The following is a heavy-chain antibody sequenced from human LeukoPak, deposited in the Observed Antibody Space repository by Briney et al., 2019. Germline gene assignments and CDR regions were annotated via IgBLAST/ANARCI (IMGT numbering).Heavy chain of an antibody. J-gene: IGHJ4*02. Sequence: GGSLRLSCAASGLTFSSYSMNWVRQAPGKGLEWVSSISSSSSYIYYADSVKGRFTISRDNAKNSLYLQMNSLRAEDTAVYYCARDLQMGDDFWSVAYWGQGTLVTVSS. D-gene: IGHD3-3*01. V-gene: IGHV3-21*01. CDR3: ARDLQMGDDFWSVAY. CDR2: ISSSSSYI. CDR1: GLTFSSYS.